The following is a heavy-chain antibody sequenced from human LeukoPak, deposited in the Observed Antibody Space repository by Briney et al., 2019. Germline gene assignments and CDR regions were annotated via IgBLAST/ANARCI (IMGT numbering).Heavy chain of an antibody. CDR3: TTDLKYYDFRSGYYIASFDY. D-gene: IGHD3-3*01. CDR1: GFTFSNAW. V-gene: IGHV3-15*01. J-gene: IGHJ4*02. Sequence: GGSLRLSCAASGFTFSNAWMSWVRQAPGKGLEWVGRIKSKTDGGTTDYAVPVKGRLIISRDDSTNTLFLQMNSLKTEDTAVYYCTTDLKYYDFRSGYYIASFDYWGQGTLVTVSS. CDR2: IKSKTDGGTT.